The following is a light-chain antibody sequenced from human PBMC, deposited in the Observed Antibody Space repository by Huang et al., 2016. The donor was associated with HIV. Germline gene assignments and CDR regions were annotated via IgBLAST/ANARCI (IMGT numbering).Light chain of an antibody. CDR1: QSVSSSY. CDR2: GAS. CDR3: QQYGSSIT. V-gene: IGKV3-20*01. J-gene: IGKJ5*01. Sequence: EIVLTQSPGTLSLSPGEGATLPCRASQSVSSSYLAWYQQKPGQAPRLLIYGASTRATGIPDRFSGSGSGTDFTLTISRLEPEDFAVFYCQQYGSSITFGQGTRLEIK.